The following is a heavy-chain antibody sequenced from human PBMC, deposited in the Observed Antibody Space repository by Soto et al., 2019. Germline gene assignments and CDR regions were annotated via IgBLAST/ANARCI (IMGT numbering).Heavy chain of an antibody. CDR2: VYHSGST. CDR3: ARVSGGWGYNS. J-gene: IGHJ5*02. CDR1: GGSISSSNW. Sequence: QVQLQESGPGLVQPSGTLSLTCAVSGGSISSSNWWRWVRQPPGKGLEWIGEVYHSGSTNYTPSLNSRVTISVDESKNQFSLMLSTVTAAETAVYYCARVSGGWGYNSLGQGTLVTVSS. D-gene: IGHD2-2*02. V-gene: IGHV4-4*02.